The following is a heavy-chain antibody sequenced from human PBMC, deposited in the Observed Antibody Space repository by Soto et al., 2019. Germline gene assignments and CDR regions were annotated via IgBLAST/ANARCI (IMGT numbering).Heavy chain of an antibody. D-gene: IGHD6-19*01. Sequence: QVQLVESGGGVVQPGRSLRLSCAASGFTFSSYGMHWVRQAPGKGLEWVAVISYDGSNKYYADSVKGRFIISRDNSKNTLYLQMNSLRAEDTAVYYCAKDERYSSGWYGWQDYWGQGTLVTVSS. CDR2: ISYDGSNK. CDR1: GFTFSSYG. V-gene: IGHV3-30*18. J-gene: IGHJ4*02. CDR3: AKDERYSSGWYGWQDY.